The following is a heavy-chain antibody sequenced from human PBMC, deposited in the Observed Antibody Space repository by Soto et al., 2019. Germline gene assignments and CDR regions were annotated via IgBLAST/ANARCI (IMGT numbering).Heavy chain of an antibody. CDR3: AKGIVVTLIEDAFQI. Sequence: VQLLESGGALVQSGGSLRLSCADSGFTFSDYAMTWVRQAPGKGLEWVSTISGSGINAYYADSVKGRFTISRDNSKSTLYLQMNTLRAEDTALYYCAKGIVVTLIEDAFQIWGQGTAVTVSS. V-gene: IGHV3-23*01. CDR1: GFTFSDYA. CDR2: ISGSGINA. D-gene: IGHD3-22*01. J-gene: IGHJ3*02.